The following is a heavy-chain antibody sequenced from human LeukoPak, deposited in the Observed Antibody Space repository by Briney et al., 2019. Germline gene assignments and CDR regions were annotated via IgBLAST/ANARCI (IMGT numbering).Heavy chain of an antibody. J-gene: IGHJ3*02. CDR3: ARGRRYSSSCFDI. CDR1: GGSFSGYY. D-gene: IGHD6-13*01. Sequence: PSETLSLTCAVYGGSFSGYYWSWIRHPPGKGLEWIGEINHSGSTNYNPSLKSRVTISVDTSKNQFSLKLSSVTAADTAVYYCARGRRYSSSCFDIWGQGTVVAVSS. V-gene: IGHV4-34*01. CDR2: INHSGST.